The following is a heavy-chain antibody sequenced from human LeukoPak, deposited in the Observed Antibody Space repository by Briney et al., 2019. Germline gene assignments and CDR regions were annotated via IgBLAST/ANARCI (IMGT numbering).Heavy chain of an antibody. D-gene: IGHD1-26*01. CDR2: INPNSGGT. J-gene: IGHJ6*03. Sequence: ASVKVSCKASGYTFTGYYMHWVRQAPGQGLEWMGWINPNSGGTNYAQKFQGRVTMTRDTSISTAYMELSRLRSDDTAVYYCARVSSGSSYYYYYMDVWGKGTTVTVSS. CDR1: GYTFTGYY. CDR3: ARVSSGSSYYYYYMDV. V-gene: IGHV1-2*02.